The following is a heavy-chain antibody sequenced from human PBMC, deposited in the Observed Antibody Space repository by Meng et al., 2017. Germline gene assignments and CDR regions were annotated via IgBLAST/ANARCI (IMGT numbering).Heavy chain of an antibody. CDR1: GGTFSSYA. J-gene: IGHJ5*02. V-gene: IGHV1-69*06. CDR2: IIPIFGTA. CDR3: ARDKRPSSSWYGNWFDP. D-gene: IGHD6-13*01. Sequence: QGQLVQSGAEVKKPGSSGKVSCKASGGTFSSYAISWVRQAPGQGLEWMGGIIPIFGTANYAQKFQGRVTITADKSTSTAYMELSSLRSEDTAVYYCARDKRPSSSWYGNWFDPWGQGTLVTVSS.